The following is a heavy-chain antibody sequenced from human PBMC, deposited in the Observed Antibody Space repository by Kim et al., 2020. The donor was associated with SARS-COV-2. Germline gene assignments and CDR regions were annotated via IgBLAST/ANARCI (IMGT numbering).Heavy chain of an antibody. Sequence: GGSLRLSCAASGFTFSSYEMNWVRQAPGKGLEWVSYISSSGSTIYYADSVKGRFTISRDNAKNSQYLQMNSLRAEDTAVYYCARQPITIFGVVIITDAFDIWGQGTMVTVSS. J-gene: IGHJ3*02. V-gene: IGHV3-48*03. CDR1: GFTFSSYE. D-gene: IGHD3-3*01. CDR3: ARQPITIFGVVIITDAFDI. CDR2: ISSSGSTI.